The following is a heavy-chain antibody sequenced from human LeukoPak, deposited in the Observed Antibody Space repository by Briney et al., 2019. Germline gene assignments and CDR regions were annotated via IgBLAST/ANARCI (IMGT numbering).Heavy chain of an antibody. V-gene: IGHV3-21*01. D-gene: IGHD2-2*01. Sequence: GGSLRLSCAASGFTFSSYSMNWVRQAPGKGLEWVSSISSSSSYIYYADSVKGRFTISRDNAKNSLYLQMNSLRAEDTAVYYCVSVQRMWGSASCPFDYWGQGTLVTVSS. CDR1: GFTFSSYS. CDR2: ISSSSSYI. CDR3: VSVQRMWGSASCPFDY. J-gene: IGHJ4*02.